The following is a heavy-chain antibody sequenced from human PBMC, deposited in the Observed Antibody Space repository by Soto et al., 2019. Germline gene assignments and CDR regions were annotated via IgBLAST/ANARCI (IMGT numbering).Heavy chain of an antibody. J-gene: IGHJ4*02. CDR3: CTDQGDSSSWYHFDY. CDR1: GFTLSNAW. Sequence: EVQLVESGGGLVKPGGSLRLSCAASGFTLSNAWMHWFRQTPGKGLEWVGRIKSKTDGGTADYAAPVKGRFTISRDDSQNTLFLQMNSLNTEDTAVYYCCTDQGDSSSWYHFDYWGQGTSVTVSS. D-gene: IGHD6-13*01. CDR2: IKSKTDGGTA. V-gene: IGHV3-15*07.